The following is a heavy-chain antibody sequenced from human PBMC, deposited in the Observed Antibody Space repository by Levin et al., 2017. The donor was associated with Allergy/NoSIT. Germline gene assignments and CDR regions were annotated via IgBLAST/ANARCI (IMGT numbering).Heavy chain of an antibody. CDR1: GFTFSSYG. J-gene: IGHJ5*02. Sequence: PGGSLRLSCAASGFTFSSYGMHWVRQAPGKGLEWVAVIWYDGSNKYYADSVKGRFTISRDNSKNTLYLQMNSLRAEDTAVYYCARDLRYFDWLDNIDPWGQGTLVTVSS. CDR3: ARDLRYFDWLDNIDP. D-gene: IGHD3-9*01. V-gene: IGHV3-33*01. CDR2: IWYDGSNK.